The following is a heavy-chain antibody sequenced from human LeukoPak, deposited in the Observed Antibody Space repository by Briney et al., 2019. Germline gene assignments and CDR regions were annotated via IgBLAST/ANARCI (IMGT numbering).Heavy chain of an antibody. V-gene: IGHV1-2*02. D-gene: IGHD2-15*01. Sequence: ASVKVSCKASGYTFTGYYMHWVRQAPGQGLEWMGWINPNSGGTNYAQTFQGRVTMTSDTSISTAYMELSRLTSDDSAVYYCARDGGYCTGGSCQTSLWFDPWGQGTLVTVSS. CDR2: INPNSGGT. CDR3: ARDGGYCTGGSCQTSLWFDP. J-gene: IGHJ5*02. CDR1: GYTFTGYY.